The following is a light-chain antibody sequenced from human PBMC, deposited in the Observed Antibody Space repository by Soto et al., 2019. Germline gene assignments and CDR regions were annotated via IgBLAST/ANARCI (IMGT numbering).Light chain of an antibody. CDR1: QSVSSSY. CDR3: QQYHT. CDR2: GAS. V-gene: IGKV3-20*01. J-gene: IGKJ3*01. Sequence: EIVLTQSPGTLSLSPGERATLSCRASQSVSSSYLAWYQQKPGQAPRLLIYGASSRATGIPDRFSGSGSGTDFTLTISRLEPAAFAVYYCQQYHTFGPGTKVDIK.